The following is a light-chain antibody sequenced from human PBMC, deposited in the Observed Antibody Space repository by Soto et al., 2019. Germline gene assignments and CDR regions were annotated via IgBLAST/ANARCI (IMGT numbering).Light chain of an antibody. J-gene: IGLJ1*01. V-gene: IGLV2-14*01. CDR3: SSYTTSSTLDV. CDR1: SSDVGGYNY. CDR2: EIS. Sequence: QSALTQPASVSGSPGQSITISCTGASSDVGGYNYVSWYEQHPDKAPKLMIYEISSRPSGVSNRFSGSKSGNTASLTISGLQAEDEADYYCSSYTTSSTLDVFGTGTKVTVL.